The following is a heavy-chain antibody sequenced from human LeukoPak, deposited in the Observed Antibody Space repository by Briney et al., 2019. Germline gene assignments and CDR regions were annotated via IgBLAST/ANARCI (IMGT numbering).Heavy chain of an antibody. V-gene: IGHV1-69*05. Sequence: ASVKVSCTASGGTFSSYAISWVRQAPGQGLEWMGGIIPIFGTANYAQKFQGRVTITTDESTSTAYMELSSLRSEDTAVYYCAGYSSSSEESYMDVWGKGTTVTVSS. CDR1: GGTFSSYA. D-gene: IGHD6-6*01. J-gene: IGHJ6*03. CDR2: IIPIFGTA. CDR3: AGYSSSSEESYMDV.